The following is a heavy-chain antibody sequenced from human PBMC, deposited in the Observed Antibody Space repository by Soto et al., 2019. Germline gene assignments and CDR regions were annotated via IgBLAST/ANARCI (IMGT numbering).Heavy chain of an antibody. CDR2: INPKSGVT. V-gene: IGHV1-2*02. Sequence: ASVKVSCEASGYSFTGFWIHWVRQAPGQGLEWMGWINPKSGVTNYAQKFQGRVTMTRDTSINTVYMELSSLQPDDTAVYYCSKGLWTVGQCSGGTCYDGMDVWGQGTTVTVSS. J-gene: IGHJ6*02. D-gene: IGHD2-15*01. CDR1: GYSFTGFW. CDR3: SKGLWTVGQCSGGTCYDGMDV.